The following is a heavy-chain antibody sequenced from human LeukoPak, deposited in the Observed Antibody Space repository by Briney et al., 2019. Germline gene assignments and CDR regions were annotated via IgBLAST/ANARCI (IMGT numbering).Heavy chain of an antibody. J-gene: IGHJ4*02. CDR2: INPNSGGT. CDR1: GYTFTGYY. Sequence: ASVKVSCKASGYTFTGYYMHWVRQAPGQGLEWMGWINPNSGGTNYAQKFQGRVTMTRDTSISTAYMELSRLRSDDTAVYYCARTYLLEMATPYFDYWGQGTLVTVSS. V-gene: IGHV1-2*02. D-gene: IGHD5-24*01. CDR3: ARTYLLEMATPYFDY.